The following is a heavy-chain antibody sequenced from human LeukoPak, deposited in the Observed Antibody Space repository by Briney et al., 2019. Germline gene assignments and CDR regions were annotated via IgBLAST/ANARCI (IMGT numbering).Heavy chain of an antibody. CDR3: ARDPTDTAMGTIDY. CDR1: GGTFSSYA. V-gene: IGHV1-69*06. CDR2: IIPIFGTA. D-gene: IGHD5-18*01. Sequence: ASVKVSCKASGGTFSSYAISWVRQAPGQGLEWMGGIIPIFGTANYAQKFQGRVTITADKSTSTAYMELSSLRSEDTAVYYCARDPTDTAMGTIDYWGQGTLVTVSS. J-gene: IGHJ4*02.